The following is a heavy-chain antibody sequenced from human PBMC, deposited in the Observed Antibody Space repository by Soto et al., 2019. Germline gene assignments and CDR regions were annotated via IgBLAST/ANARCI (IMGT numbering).Heavy chain of an antibody. V-gene: IGHV3-30*18. CDR2: ISFDGSKE. D-gene: IGHD6-6*01. CDR3: AKGSSSVYYYYYGLDV. Sequence: GGSLRLSCAASGFNVKAYGVHWVRQAQGKGLEWVAVISFDGSKEYYADSVKGRFTISRDNSKNTLFLQVNSLRPEDTAVYYCAKGSSSVYYYYYGLDVWGQGTTVTVSS. J-gene: IGHJ6*02. CDR1: GFNVKAYG.